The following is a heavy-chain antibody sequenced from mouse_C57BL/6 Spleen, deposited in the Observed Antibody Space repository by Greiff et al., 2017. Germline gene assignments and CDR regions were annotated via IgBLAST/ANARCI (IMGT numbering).Heavy chain of an antibody. CDR1: GFTFSSYA. CDR2: ISDGGSYT. CDR3: ARLPNYFDY. J-gene: IGHJ2*01. V-gene: IGHV5-4*01. D-gene: IGHD5-5*01. Sequence: EVHLVESGGGLVKPGGSLKLSCAASGFTFSSYAMSWVRQTPEKRLEWVATISDGGSYTYYPDNVKGRFTISRDNAKNNLYLQMSHLKSEDTAMYYCARLPNYFDYWGQGTTLTVSS.